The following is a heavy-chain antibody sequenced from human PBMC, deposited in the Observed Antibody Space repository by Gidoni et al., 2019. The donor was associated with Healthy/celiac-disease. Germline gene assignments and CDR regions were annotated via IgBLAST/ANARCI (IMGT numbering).Heavy chain of an antibody. V-gene: IGHV3-11*05. J-gene: IGHJ2*01. CDR2: ISSSSSYT. D-gene: IGHD3-10*01. CDR1: GFTFSDYY. Sequence: QVQLVESGGGLVKPGGSLRLSCAASGFTFSDYYMSWIRQAPGKGLEWVSYISSSSSYTNYADSVKGRFTISRDNAKNSLYLQMNSLRAEDTAVYYCARVGRDPWYFDLWGRGTLVTVSS. CDR3: ARVGRDPWYFDL.